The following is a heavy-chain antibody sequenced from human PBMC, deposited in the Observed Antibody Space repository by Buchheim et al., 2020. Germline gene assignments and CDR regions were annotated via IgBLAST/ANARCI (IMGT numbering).Heavy chain of an antibody. CDR3: ARVEQWLYWFFAL. CDR2: INPNSGDT. V-gene: IGHV1-2*02. D-gene: IGHD6-19*01. J-gene: IGHJ2*01. CDR1: GYTFTGYY. Sequence: QMQLVQSGAEVKKPGASVKVSCKASGYTFTGYYIHWVRQAPGQGLEWMGWINPNSGDTNYAQKFQGRVTMTRDTSISTAYMELSRLTPDDTAVYYCARVEQWLYWFFALWGRGTL.